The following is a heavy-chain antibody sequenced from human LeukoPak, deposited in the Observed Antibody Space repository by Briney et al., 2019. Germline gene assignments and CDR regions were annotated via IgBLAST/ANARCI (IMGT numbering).Heavy chain of an antibody. CDR3: ARGPLRNSHPYYYYYMDV. D-gene: IGHD1-7*01. J-gene: IGHJ6*03. CDR1: GGSFSGYY. CDR2: INHSGST. Sequence: PSETLSLTCAVYGGSFSGYYWSWIRQPPGKGLEWIGAINHSGSTNYNPSLKSRVTISVDTSKNQFSLKLSAVTAADTAVHYCARGPLRNSHPYYYYYMDVWGKGTTVTVSS. V-gene: IGHV4-34*01.